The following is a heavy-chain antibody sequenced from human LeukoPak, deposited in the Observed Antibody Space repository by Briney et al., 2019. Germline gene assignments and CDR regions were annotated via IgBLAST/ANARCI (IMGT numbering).Heavy chain of an antibody. CDR1: GFTFSSYA. Sequence: PGRSLRLSCAASGFTFSSYAMHWVRQAPGKGLEWVAVISYDGSNKYYADSVKGRFTISRDNSKNTLYLQMNSLRAEDTAVYYCARVHYGSGSYWASFDYWGQGTLVTVSS. CDR3: ARVHYGSGSYWASFDY. J-gene: IGHJ4*02. V-gene: IGHV3-30-3*01. CDR2: ISYDGSNK. D-gene: IGHD3-10*01.